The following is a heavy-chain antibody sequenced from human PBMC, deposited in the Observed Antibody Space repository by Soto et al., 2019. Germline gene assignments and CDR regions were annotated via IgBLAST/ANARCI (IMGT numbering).Heavy chain of an antibody. CDR3: ARQHFHPPHYGSGSYRNWFDP. Sequence: SETLSLTCTVSGGSISSYYWSWIRQPPGKGLEWIGYIYYSGSTNYNPSLKSRVTISVDTSKNQFSLKLSSVTAADTAVYYCARQHFHPPHYGSGSYRNWFDPWGQGTLVTVSS. CDR1: GGSISSYY. V-gene: IGHV4-59*08. CDR2: IYYSGST. J-gene: IGHJ5*02. D-gene: IGHD3-10*01.